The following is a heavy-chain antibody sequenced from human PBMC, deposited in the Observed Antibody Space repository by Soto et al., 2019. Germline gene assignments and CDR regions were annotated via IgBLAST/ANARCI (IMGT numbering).Heavy chain of an antibody. V-gene: IGHV3-72*01. D-gene: IGHD1-26*01. Sequence: EVQLVESGGGLVQPGGSLRLSCAASGFTFSDHYMDWVRQAPGKGLEWVGRSRNKANSYSTEYAASVKGRFTISRDESKISLYLQMNSQKTEDTAVYYCARFSGSYTRGLDSWGQVTLVTVSS. J-gene: IGHJ4*02. CDR3: ARFSGSYTRGLDS. CDR2: SRNKANSYST. CDR1: GFTFSDHY.